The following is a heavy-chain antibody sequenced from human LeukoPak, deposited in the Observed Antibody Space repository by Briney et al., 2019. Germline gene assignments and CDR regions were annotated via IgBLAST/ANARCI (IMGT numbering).Heavy chain of an antibody. V-gene: IGHV4-39*07. CDR1: GGSISSNIYY. CDR2: IYTSGST. D-gene: IGHD3-22*01. J-gene: IGHJ3*02. Sequence: SETLSLTCTVSGGSISSNIYYWGWIRQPPGTGLEWIGRIYTSGSTNYNPSLKSRVTMSVDTSKNQFSLKLSSVTAADTAVYYCARDIYYYDSSGYRTFDIWGQGTMVTASS. CDR3: ARDIYYYDSSGYRTFDI.